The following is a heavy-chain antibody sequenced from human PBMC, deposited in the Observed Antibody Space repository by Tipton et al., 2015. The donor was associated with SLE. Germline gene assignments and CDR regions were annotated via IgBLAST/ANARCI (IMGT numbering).Heavy chain of an antibody. CDR3: AKNMGDGTGAFDY. CDR2: VYSSGTT. Sequence: TLSLTCTVSGASISSGSYYWNWIRQPAGKGLEWIGRVYSSGTTNYNSSLKSLVTISVDTSKNQFSLKLSSVTAADTAVYFCAKNMGDGTGAFDYWGQGSLVTVSS. CDR1: GASISSGSYY. D-gene: IGHD3-10*01. J-gene: IGHJ4*02. V-gene: IGHV4-61*02.